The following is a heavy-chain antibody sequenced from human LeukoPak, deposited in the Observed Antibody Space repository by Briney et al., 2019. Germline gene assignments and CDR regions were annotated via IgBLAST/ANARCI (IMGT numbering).Heavy chain of an antibody. CDR1: GYTLTELS. CDR2: FDPEDGET. V-gene: IGHV1-24*01. J-gene: IGHJ5*02. CDR3: ATARVNSVGNVWFDP. D-gene: IGHD3-10*01. Sequence: GASVKVSCKVSGYTLTELSMHWVRQAPGKGLEWMGGFDPEDGETIYAQKLQGRATMTEDTSTDTAYMELSSLRSEDTAVYYCATARVNSVGNVWFDPWGQGTLVTVSS.